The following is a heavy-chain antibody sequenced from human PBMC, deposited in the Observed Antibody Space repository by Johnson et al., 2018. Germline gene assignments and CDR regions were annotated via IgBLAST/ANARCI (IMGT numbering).Heavy chain of an antibody. CDR3: ATGAISGVIYREFFQH. CDR2: IDTAGDT. D-gene: IGHD3-10*01. Sequence: VQLVESGGGLVQPGGSLRLSCAASGFTFSSYDMHWVRQATGKGLECVSTIDTAGDTYSPDSVKGRFTISRDNSKGTLYLQINSLGAEDTAVYYCATGAISGVIYREFFQHWGQGTLVTVSS. V-gene: IGHV3-13*01. CDR1: GFTFSSYD. J-gene: IGHJ1*01.